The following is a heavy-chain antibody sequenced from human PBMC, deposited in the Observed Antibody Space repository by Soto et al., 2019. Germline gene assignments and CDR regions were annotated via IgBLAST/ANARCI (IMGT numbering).Heavy chain of an antibody. CDR3: ARGAVAGVDYGMDV. J-gene: IGHJ6*02. CDR1: GGSISGYY. D-gene: IGHD6-19*01. Sequence: SETLSLTCSVSGGSISGYYWSWIRQPAGKGLEWVGRIYTSGGTNYNPSLESRVTMSADTSRKQFFLKLTSVTAADTAVYYCARGAVAGVDYGMDVWGRGTTVTVSS. V-gene: IGHV4-4*07. CDR2: IYTSGGT.